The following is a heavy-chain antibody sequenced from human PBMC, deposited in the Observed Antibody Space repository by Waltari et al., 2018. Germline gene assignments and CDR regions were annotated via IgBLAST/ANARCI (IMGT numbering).Heavy chain of an antibody. Sequence: QVQLQESGPGLVKPSETLSLTCAVSGYSISSGYYWGWIRQPPGKGLEWIGSNYHSGSTYYNPSLKSRVTISVDTSKNQFSLKLSSVTAADTAVYYCARESDISLSQARFDPWGQGTLVTVSS. CDR3: ARESDISLSQARFDP. J-gene: IGHJ5*02. CDR2: NYHSGST. V-gene: IGHV4-38-2*01. D-gene: IGHD2-15*01. CDR1: GYSISSGYY.